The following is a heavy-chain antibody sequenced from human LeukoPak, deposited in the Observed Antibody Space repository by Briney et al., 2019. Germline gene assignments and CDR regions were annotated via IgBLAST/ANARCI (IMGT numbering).Heavy chain of an antibody. CDR3: AREGGGSNYSDY. CDR1: GYTFTSFY. Sequence: GASVKVSCKASGYTFTSFYMHWVRQAPGQGLEWMGIINPSGGSTSYAQKFQGRVTMTRDMSTSTVYMELSSLRSEDTAVYYCAREGGGSNYSDYWGQGTLVTVSS. J-gene: IGHJ4*02. V-gene: IGHV1-46*01. D-gene: IGHD6-25*01. CDR2: INPSGGST.